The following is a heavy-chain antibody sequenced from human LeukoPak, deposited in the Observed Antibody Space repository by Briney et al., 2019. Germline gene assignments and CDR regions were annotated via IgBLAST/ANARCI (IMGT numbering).Heavy chain of an antibody. J-gene: IGHJ4*02. Sequence: GGSLRLSCAASGFTFSSYSMNWVRQAPGKGLEWVSAISGSGGSTYYADSVKGRFTISRDNSKNTLYLQMNSLRAEDTAVYYCAKLLPAYLGFDYWGQGTLVTVSS. CDR1: GFTFSSYS. CDR2: ISGSGGST. V-gene: IGHV3-23*01. CDR3: AKLLPAYLGFDY. D-gene: IGHD2-21*01.